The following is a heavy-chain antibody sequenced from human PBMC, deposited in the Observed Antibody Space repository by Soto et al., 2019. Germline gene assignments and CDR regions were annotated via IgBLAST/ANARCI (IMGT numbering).Heavy chain of an antibody. Sequence: EVQLVESGGGLVQPGGSLRLSCAASGFTFSTYWMHWVRQAPGQGLVWVSRIKSDASTTSYADSVKGRVTISRDNAKNTMKLHMNMITAEDTAVYVCARAVVAAHFDLWGQGTLVTVSS. D-gene: IGHD3-22*01. CDR1: GFTFSTYW. V-gene: IGHV3-74*01. CDR2: IKSDASTT. CDR3: ARAVVAAHFDL. J-gene: IGHJ4*02.